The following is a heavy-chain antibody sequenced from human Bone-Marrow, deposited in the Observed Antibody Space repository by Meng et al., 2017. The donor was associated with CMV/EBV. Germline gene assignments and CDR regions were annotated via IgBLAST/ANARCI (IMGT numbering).Heavy chain of an antibody. CDR2: ISAYNGNT. D-gene: IGHD1-26*01. V-gene: IGHV1-18*01. Sequence: ASVKVSCKASGYTFTSYGISWVRQAPGQGLEWMGWISAYNGNTNYAQKLQGRVTMTTDTSTSTAYMELRSLRSEDTAVYYCASGESGSYSYYFDYWGQGTLVTVSS. CDR1: GYTFTSYG. CDR3: ASGESGSYSYYFDY. J-gene: IGHJ4*02.